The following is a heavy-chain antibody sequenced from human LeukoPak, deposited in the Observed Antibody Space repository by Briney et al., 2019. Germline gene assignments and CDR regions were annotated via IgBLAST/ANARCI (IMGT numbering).Heavy chain of an antibody. J-gene: IGHJ4*02. CDR1: GYTFTTYA. CDR3: ARGYCSGGSCSLVDY. V-gene: IGHV7-4-1*02. D-gene: IGHD2-15*01. CDR2: INTNTGNP. Sequence: GASVKVSCKASGYTFTTYAMNRVRQAPGQGLEWMGWINTNTGNPTYAQGFTGRFVFSLDTSVSTAYLQISSLKAEDTAVYYCARGYCSGGSCSLVDYWGQGTLVTVSS.